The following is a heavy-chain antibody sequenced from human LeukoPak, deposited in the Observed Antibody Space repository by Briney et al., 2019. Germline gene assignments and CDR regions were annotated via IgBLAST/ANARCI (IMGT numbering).Heavy chain of an antibody. CDR1: GYTFTAHY. Sequence: ASVKVSCKASGYTFTAHYLHWVRQAPGQGLEWMAWINHNSGGTKYAEKFQGRVTVTRDTSTSTAYMELSRLRSDDTAVYYCGRRTDYGYYGGAWFFYYYIDVLGEGTTVTVSS. CDR2: INHNSGGT. D-gene: IGHD4-17*01. J-gene: IGHJ6*03. V-gene: IGHV1-2*02. CDR3: GRRTDYGYYGGAWFFYYYIDV.